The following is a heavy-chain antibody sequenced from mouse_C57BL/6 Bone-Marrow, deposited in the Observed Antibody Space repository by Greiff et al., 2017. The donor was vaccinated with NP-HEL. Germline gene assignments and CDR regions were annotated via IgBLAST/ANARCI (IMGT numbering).Heavy chain of an antibody. CDR2: IRSKSSNYAT. D-gene: IGHD1-1*01. CDR3: VREDYYGSSYLGAMDY. CDR1: GFTFNTYA. J-gene: IGHJ4*01. V-gene: IGHV10-3*01. Sequence: EVQGVESGGGLVQPKGSLKLSCAASGFTFNTYAMHWVRQAPGKGLEWVARIRSKSSNYATYYADSVKDRFTISRDDSQSMLYLQMNNLKTEDTAMYYCVREDYYGSSYLGAMDYWGQGTSVTVSS.